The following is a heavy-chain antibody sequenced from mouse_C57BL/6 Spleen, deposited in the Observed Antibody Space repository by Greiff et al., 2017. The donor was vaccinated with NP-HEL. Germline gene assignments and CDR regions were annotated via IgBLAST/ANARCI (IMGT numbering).Heavy chain of an antibody. CDR3: TYGYTWFAY. V-gene: IGHV1-15*01. Sequence: QVLLKQSGAELVRPGASVTLSCKASGYTFTDYEMHWVKQTPVHGLEWIGALDPETGGTAYNQKFKGKAILTADKSSSTAYMELRSLTSEDSAVDYCTYGYTWFAYWGQGTLVTVSA. CDR1: GYTFTDYE. D-gene: IGHD2-2*01. CDR2: LDPETGGT. J-gene: IGHJ3*01.